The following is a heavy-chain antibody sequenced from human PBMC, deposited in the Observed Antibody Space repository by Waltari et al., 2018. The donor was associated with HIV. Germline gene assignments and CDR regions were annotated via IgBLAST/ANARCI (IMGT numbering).Heavy chain of an antibody. J-gene: IGHJ1*01. Sequence: QVQLVQSGAEVKKPGASVKVSCKVSGYTRTELTMHWVRQAPGKGLEWMGGFDPEDGEMIYSQKVQDRVTRTEDTSTDTGYMELSRLRSEDTAVYYCATKSHYRFWSGYCTLNAEGKYFQNWGQGTLVTVSS. CDR2: FDPEDGEM. CDR3: ATKSHYRFWSGYCTLNAEGKYFQN. V-gene: IGHV1-24*01. D-gene: IGHD3-3*01. CDR1: GYTRTELT.